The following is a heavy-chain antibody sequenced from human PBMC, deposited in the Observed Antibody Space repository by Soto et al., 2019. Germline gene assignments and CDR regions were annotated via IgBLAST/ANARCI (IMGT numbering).Heavy chain of an antibody. CDR3: ARTLSGFTYGSRQFYFDY. J-gene: IGHJ4*02. CDR2: MFPGGTT. D-gene: IGHD3-10*01. V-gene: IGHV4-4*07. Sequence: QVQLQQSGPGLVKPSETLSLTCTVSGDPITSYFWSWIRQPAGKGPEWIGHMFPGGTTSHNTSLKSRVSRSIDTSKNQFSLTLTSVTAADTAVYYCARTLSGFTYGSRQFYFDYWGQGTLVTVSS. CDR1: GDPITSYF.